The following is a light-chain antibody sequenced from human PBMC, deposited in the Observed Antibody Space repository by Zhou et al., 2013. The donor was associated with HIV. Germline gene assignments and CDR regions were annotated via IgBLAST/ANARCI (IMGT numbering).Light chain of an antibody. CDR2: DAS. Sequence: EIVLTQSPGTLSLSPGERATLSCRASQSVSSSYLAWYQQKPGQAPRLLIYDASTRATGVPVRFSGSGSGTDFTLTITSLQSEDVAVYYCQQYNRWPPLTFGGGTQVEIK. J-gene: IGKJ4*01. CDR3: QQYNRWPPLT. CDR1: QSVSSSY. V-gene: IGKV3-20*01.